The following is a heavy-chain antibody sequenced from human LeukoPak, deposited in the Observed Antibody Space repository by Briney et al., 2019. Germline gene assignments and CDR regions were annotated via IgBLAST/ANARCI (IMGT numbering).Heavy chain of an antibody. CDR2: ISSSGSYI. J-gene: IGHJ4*02. Sequence: GGSLRLSCAASGFAFSSYSMNWVRQAPGKGLEWVASISSSGSYIYYADSVKGRFTISRDNAKNSLYLQMNSLRAGDTAVYYCARVEDFDYWGQGTLVTVSS. CDR3: ARVEDFDY. CDR1: GFAFSSYS. V-gene: IGHV3-21*01.